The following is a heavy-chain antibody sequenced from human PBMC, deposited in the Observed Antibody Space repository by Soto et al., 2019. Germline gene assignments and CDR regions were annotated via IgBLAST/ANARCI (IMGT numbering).Heavy chain of an antibody. CDR1: GYTFTSYY. V-gene: IGHV1-46*01. CDR3: ARDRAVAGTAGPLYYYYYGMDV. J-gene: IGHJ6*02. CDR2: INPSGGST. Sequence: ASVKVSCKASGYTFTSYYMHWVRQAPGQGLEWMGIINPSGGSTSYAQKFQGRVTMTRDTSTNTVYMELSSLRSEDTAVYYCARDRAVAGTAGPLYYYYYGMDVWGQGTAVTVSS. D-gene: IGHD6-19*01.